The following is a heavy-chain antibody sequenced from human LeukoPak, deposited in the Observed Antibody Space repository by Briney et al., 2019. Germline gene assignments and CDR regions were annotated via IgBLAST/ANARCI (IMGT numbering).Heavy chain of an antibody. V-gene: IGHV4-34*01. CDR2: TNHSGST. J-gene: IGHJ4*02. CDR3: ARQVSYDSSGYYSYFDY. D-gene: IGHD3-22*01. CDR1: GGSFSGYY. Sequence: PSETLSLTCAVYGGSFSGYYWSWIRQPPGKGLEWIGETNHSGSTNYNPSLKSRVTISVDTSKNQFSLKLSSVTAADTAVYYCARQVSYDSSGYYSYFDYWGQGTLVTVSS.